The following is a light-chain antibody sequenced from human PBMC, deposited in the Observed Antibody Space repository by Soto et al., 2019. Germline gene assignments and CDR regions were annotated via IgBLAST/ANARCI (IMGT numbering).Light chain of an antibody. J-gene: IGKJ1*01. CDR1: QRISSN. CDR2: GAS. CDR3: QHYNNWPPWT. V-gene: IGKV3-15*01. Sequence: EVVMTQSPATLSVSPGERATLSCRASQRISSNLAWYQQRRGQAPRLLIYGASTSAPGIPARFSGSGSETESNLAISSLQSDDFAVYYCQHYNNWPPWTFGQGTKVESK.